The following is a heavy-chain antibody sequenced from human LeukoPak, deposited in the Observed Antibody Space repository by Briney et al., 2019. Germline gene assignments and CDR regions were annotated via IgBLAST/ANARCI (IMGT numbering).Heavy chain of an antibody. V-gene: IGHV3-30*18. J-gene: IGHJ4*02. CDR3: AKDSVAGTEMYYFDY. CDR1: GFTFSSYG. Sequence: GGSLRLSCAASGFTFSSYGMHWVRQAPGKGLEWVAVTTYDGSNKYYADSVKGRFTISRDNSKNTLYLQMNSLRAEDTAVYYCAKDSVAGTEMYYFDYWGQGTLVTVSS. CDR2: TTYDGSNK. D-gene: IGHD6-19*01.